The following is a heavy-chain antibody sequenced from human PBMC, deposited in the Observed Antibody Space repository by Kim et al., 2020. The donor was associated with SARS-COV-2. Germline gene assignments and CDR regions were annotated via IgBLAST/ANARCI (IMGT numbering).Heavy chain of an antibody. Sequence: GGSLRLSCAASGFTFSSYAMHWVRQAPGKGLEWVAVISYDGSNKYYADSVKGRFTISRDNSKNTLYLQMNSLRAEDTAVYYCADNTDSGSWGQGTLVTVSS. CDR3: ADNTDSGS. CDR2: ISYDGSNK. J-gene: IGHJ4*02. D-gene: IGHD1-26*01. V-gene: IGHV3-30-3*01. CDR1: GFTFSSYA.